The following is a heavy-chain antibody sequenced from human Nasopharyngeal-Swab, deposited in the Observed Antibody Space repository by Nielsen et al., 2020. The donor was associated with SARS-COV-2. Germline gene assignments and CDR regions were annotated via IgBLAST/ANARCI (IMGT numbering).Heavy chain of an antibody. Sequence: GESLKISCVASGFTFSSYGMHWVRQAPGKGLEWVAVISYDGSNKYYADSVKGRFTISRDNSKNTLYLQMNSLRAEDTAVYYCARDGTYYDFWSGLPDYWGQGTLVTVSS. CDR2: ISYDGSNK. J-gene: IGHJ4*02. CDR1: GFTFSSYG. CDR3: ARDGTYYDFWSGLPDY. V-gene: IGHV3-30*03. D-gene: IGHD3-3*01.